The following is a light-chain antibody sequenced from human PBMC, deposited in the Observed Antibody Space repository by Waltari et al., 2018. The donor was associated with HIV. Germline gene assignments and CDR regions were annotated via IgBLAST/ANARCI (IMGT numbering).Light chain of an antibody. V-gene: IGKV1-12*01. CDR1: QGISTW. Sequence: DVQLSPSPRSLSASVGDRLTITCRASQGISTWLAWYRQIPGNVPELLIYDASNLKSGVPSRFSGSGYGTNFSLTISGLQPEDFATYFCQQTNSFPLTFGLGT. CDR3: QQTNSFPLT. J-gene: IGKJ2*01. CDR2: DAS.